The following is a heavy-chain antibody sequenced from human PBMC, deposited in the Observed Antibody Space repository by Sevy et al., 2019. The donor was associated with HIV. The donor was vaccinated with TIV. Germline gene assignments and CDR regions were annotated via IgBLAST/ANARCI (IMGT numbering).Heavy chain of an antibody. D-gene: IGHD4-17*01. Sequence: GGSLRLSCAASGFTFSSYSMNWVRQAPGKGLEWVSYISSSSGIIYYAGSVKGRFTSSRDNAKNSLYLQMSSLRAEDTAVYYCARDEQTYGDYDYFDYWGQGTLVTVSS. V-gene: IGHV3-48*01. J-gene: IGHJ4*02. CDR1: GFTFSSYS. CDR3: ARDEQTYGDYDYFDY. CDR2: ISSSSGII.